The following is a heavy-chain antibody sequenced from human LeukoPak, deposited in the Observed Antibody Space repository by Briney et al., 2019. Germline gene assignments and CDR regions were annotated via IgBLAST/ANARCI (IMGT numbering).Heavy chain of an antibody. Sequence: PSETLSLTCTVSGGSVSSGSYFWTWIRQSPGKRLEYVGYIYDSGRTNYNPSLKSRVTISKDTSKNQFSLKLSSVTAADTAVYYCASSEATTTPPPYGMDVWGQGTTVTVSS. CDR3: ASSEATTTPPPYGMDV. J-gene: IGHJ6*02. CDR1: GGSVSSGSYF. V-gene: IGHV4-61*01. CDR2: IYDSGRT. D-gene: IGHD5-12*01.